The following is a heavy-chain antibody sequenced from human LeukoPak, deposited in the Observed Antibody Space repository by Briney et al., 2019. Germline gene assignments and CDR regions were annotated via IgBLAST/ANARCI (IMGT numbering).Heavy chain of an antibody. J-gene: IGHJ5*02. Sequence: GASVKVSCKASGYSFTSYYIHWVRQAPGQGLEWMGVITTSGGSTSYAQNFQGRVTMTRDTSTSTAYMELRSLRSDDTAVYYCARVRGSGSYKWFDPWGQGTLVTVSS. CDR1: GYSFTSYY. CDR2: ITTSGGST. V-gene: IGHV1-46*01. D-gene: IGHD3-10*01. CDR3: ARVRGSGSYKWFDP.